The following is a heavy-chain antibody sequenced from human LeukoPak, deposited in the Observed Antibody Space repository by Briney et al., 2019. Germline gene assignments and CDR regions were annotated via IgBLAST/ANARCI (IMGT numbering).Heavy chain of an antibody. Sequence: GRSLRLSCAASGFTFSSYAMHWVRQAPGKGLEWVAVISYDGSNKYYADSVKGRFTISRDNSKNTLYLQMNSLGAEDTAVYYCARAGEMLRYFDWLSNHYFDYWGQGTLVTVSS. J-gene: IGHJ4*02. V-gene: IGHV3-30-3*01. CDR2: ISYDGSNK. CDR3: ARAGEMLRYFDWLSNHYFDY. CDR1: GFTFSSYA. D-gene: IGHD3-9*01.